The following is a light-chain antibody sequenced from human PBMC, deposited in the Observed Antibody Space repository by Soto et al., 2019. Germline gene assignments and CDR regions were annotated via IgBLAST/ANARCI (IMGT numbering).Light chain of an antibody. CDR1: QSVSSSY. CDR2: GAS. Sequence: EIVLTQSPGTLSLSPGERATLSCRASQSVSSSYLAWYQHKPGQAPRLLIHGASTRATGIPARFSGSGSGTEFTLTISSLQSEDFAVYYCQQYDKRPPWTFGQGTKVDIK. V-gene: IGKV3-15*01. J-gene: IGKJ1*01. CDR3: QQYDKRPPWT.